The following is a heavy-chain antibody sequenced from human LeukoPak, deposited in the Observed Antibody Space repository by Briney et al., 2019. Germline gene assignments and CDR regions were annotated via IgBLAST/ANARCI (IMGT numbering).Heavy chain of an antibody. CDR1: GFTFSSYT. CDR3: ARVPGYRYYYMDV. D-gene: IGHD5-18*01. J-gene: IGHJ6*03. V-gene: IGHV3-30-3*01. CDR2: ISYDGSNK. Sequence: PGGSLRLSCAASGFTFSSYTMHWVRQAPGKGLEWVAVISYDGSNKYYADSVKGRFTISRDNSENTLYLQMNSLRAEDTAVYYCARVPGYRYYYMDVWGKGTTVTVSS.